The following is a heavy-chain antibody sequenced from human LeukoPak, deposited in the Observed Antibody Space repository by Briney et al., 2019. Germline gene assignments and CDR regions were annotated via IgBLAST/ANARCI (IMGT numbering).Heavy chain of an antibody. V-gene: IGHV4-4*09. CDR1: GGSISSYY. Sequence: SETLSLTCTVSGGSISSYYWSWIRQPPGKGLEWIGYIYTSGSTNYNPSLKSRVTISVDTSKNQFSLKLSSVTAADTAMYYCARGSSGSYTTNFDYWGQATLVSVSS. J-gene: IGHJ4*02. CDR3: ARGSSGSYTTNFDY. CDR2: IYTSGST. D-gene: IGHD1-26*01.